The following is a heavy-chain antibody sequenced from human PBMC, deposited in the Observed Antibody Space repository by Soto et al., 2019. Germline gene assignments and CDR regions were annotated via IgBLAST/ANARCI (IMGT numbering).Heavy chain of an antibody. CDR3: AIGITIFGVVPYMDV. V-gene: IGHV4-59*01. Sequence: SETLSLTCTVSGGSISSYYWSWIRQPPGKGLEWIGYIYYSGSTNYNPSLKSRVTISVDTSKNQFSLRLSSVTAADTAVYYCAIGITIFGVVPYMDVWGKGTTVTVSS. D-gene: IGHD3-3*01. CDR2: IYYSGST. J-gene: IGHJ6*03. CDR1: GGSISSYY.